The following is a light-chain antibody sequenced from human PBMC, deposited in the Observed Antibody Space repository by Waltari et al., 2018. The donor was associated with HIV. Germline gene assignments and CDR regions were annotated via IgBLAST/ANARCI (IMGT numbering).Light chain of an antibody. J-gene: IGLJ2*01. Sequence: SSELTQDPAVSVALGQTVRITCQGDSLRTYYATWYQQKPGQAPLIVIFDKNNWPSGIPDRFAGSSSGNTASLTITGTQAEDEGDYYCNSRDKSGNFVVFGGGTKLTVL. CDR2: DKN. CDR1: SLRTYY. CDR3: NSRDKSGNFVV. V-gene: IGLV3-19*01.